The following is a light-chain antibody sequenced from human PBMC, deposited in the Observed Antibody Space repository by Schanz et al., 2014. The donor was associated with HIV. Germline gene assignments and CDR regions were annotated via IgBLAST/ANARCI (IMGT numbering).Light chain of an antibody. CDR1: SSDIGTFNY. CDR2: DVS. CDR3: CSYAGTSTLVV. V-gene: IGLV2-14*03. Sequence: QSVLTQPASVSGSPGQSITISCTGTSSDIGTFNYVSWYQQHPGKAPKLIIYDVSNRPSGVSNRFSGSKSAYTASLTISGLQPEDEADYYCCSYAGTSTLVVFGGGTKLTVL. J-gene: IGLJ2*01.